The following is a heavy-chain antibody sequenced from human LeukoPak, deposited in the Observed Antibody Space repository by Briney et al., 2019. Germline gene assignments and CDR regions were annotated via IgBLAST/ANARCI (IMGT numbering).Heavy chain of an antibody. CDR1: GFTFGFYA. Sequence: GGSLRLSCAASGFTFGFYAISWVRQAPGKGLEWVSAISGGGGNTYYADSAKGRFTISRDNSKNTLYLQMNSLRVEDTAIYYCAKSDYYDSSGHPSSFDYWGQGTLVTVSS. V-gene: IGHV3-23*01. CDR3: AKSDYYDSSGHPSSFDY. CDR2: ISGGGGNT. J-gene: IGHJ4*02. D-gene: IGHD3-22*01.